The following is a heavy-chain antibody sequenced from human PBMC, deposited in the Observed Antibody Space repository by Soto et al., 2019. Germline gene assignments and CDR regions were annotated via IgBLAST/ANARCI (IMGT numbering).Heavy chain of an antibody. V-gene: IGHV3-33*01. CDR2: IWYDGGNK. CDR3: AGESRSSLDY. J-gene: IGHJ4*02. Sequence: QVQLVESGGGVVQPGRSLRLSCAASGFTFSSYGMHWVRQAPGKGLEWLAFIWYDGGNKYHADSVKGRFTISRDNSKNKLYLQMSSLRAEDTAVYYCAGESRSSLDYWGQGTLVTVSS. CDR1: GFTFSSYG. D-gene: IGHD6-13*01.